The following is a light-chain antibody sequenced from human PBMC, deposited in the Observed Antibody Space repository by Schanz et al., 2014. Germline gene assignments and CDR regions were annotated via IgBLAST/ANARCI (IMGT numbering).Light chain of an antibody. CDR3: SSYTSTSTLV. Sequence: QSALAQPPSASGSPGQSVTISCTGTSSDLGGYNYVSWYQQHPGKAPKLMIYEVSKRPSGVPDRFSGSKSGNTASLTVSGLQAEDEADYYCSSYTSTSTLVFGGGTKVTVL. CDR1: SSDLGGYNY. J-gene: IGLJ2*01. CDR2: EVS. V-gene: IGLV2-8*01.